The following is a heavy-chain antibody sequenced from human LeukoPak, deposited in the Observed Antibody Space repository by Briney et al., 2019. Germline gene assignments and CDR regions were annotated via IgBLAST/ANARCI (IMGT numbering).Heavy chain of an antibody. CDR2: IKQDGSER. V-gene: IGHV3-7*01. J-gene: IGHJ4*02. D-gene: IGHD3-22*01. CDR1: GFSMSVYW. CDR3: ARDWGAYYHFFDY. Sequence: GGSLRLSCEASGFSMSVYWMSWVRQAPGKGLEWVGSIKQDGSERNYVDSVKGRFTISRDNAKKSLYLQMNSLRAEDTAVYYCARDWGAYYHFFDYWGQGTLVTVSS.